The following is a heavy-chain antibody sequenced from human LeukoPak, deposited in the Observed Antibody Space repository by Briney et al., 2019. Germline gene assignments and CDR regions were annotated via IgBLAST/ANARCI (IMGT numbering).Heavy chain of an antibody. V-gene: IGHV1-18*01. J-gene: IGHJ4*02. CDR3: ARDGYGSGKGYFDY. CDR1: GYTFTSYG. D-gene: IGHD3-10*01. Sequence: ASVKVSCKASGYTFTSYGISWVRQAPGHGLEWMGWISAYNGNTNYAQKLQGRVTMTTDTSTSTAYMELRSLRSDDTAVYYCARDGYGSGKGYFDYWGQGTLVTVSS. CDR2: ISAYNGNT.